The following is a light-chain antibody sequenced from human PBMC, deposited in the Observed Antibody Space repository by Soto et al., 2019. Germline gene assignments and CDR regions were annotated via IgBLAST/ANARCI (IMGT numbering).Light chain of an antibody. CDR2: HDR. CDR3: QVWDSSSDHVV. Sequence: SYELTQPPSVSAAPGEPARITCGGDNIGSKRVHWYQQKPGQAPVLVIHHDRDRPAGIPERFSGSNFGNTAALTISGVEAGDEADYYCQVWDSSSDHVVFGGGTKVTVL. J-gene: IGLJ2*01. V-gene: IGLV3-21*04. CDR1: NIGSKR.